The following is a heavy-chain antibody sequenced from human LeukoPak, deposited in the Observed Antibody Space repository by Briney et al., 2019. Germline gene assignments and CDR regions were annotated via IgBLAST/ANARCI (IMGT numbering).Heavy chain of an antibody. V-gene: IGHV3-23*01. J-gene: IGHJ4*02. CDR1: GFTLSSYT. Sequence: GGSLRLSCAASGFTLSSYTMNWVRQAPGKGLEWVAVTGGSDDSTHYADSVKGRFTISRDNSKNSLYLQMNSLRAEDTAVYYCAKDQRGLGAVAGTVFDYWGQGTLVTVSS. CDR2: TGGSDDST. D-gene: IGHD6-19*01. CDR3: AKDQRGLGAVAGTVFDY.